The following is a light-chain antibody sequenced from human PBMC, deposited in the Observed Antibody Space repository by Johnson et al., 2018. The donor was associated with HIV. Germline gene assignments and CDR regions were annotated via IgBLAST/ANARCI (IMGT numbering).Light chain of an antibody. V-gene: IGLV1-51*01. J-gene: IGLJ1*01. Sequence: QAVLTQPPSVSAAPGQKVTISCSGSSSNIGNNYVSWYQQLPGTAPKLLIYDNNKRPSGIPDRFSGSKSGTSATLGITGLQTGDEADYYCGTWDSRLRSGFFGTGTTVTVL. CDR3: GTWDSRLRSGF. CDR1: SSNIGNNY. CDR2: DNN.